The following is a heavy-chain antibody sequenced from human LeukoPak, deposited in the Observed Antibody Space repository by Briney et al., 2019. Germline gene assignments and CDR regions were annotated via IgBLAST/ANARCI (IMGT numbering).Heavy chain of an antibody. Sequence: ASVKVSCKASGYTFTSYYMHWVRQAPGQGLEWMGWINPNSGGANYAQKFQGRVTMTRDTSISTAYMELSRLRSDDTAVYYCARAGARYYYYYTDVWGKGTTVTVSS. D-gene: IGHD1-26*01. V-gene: IGHV1-2*02. CDR1: GYTFTSYY. CDR2: INPNSGGA. J-gene: IGHJ6*03. CDR3: ARAGARYYYYYTDV.